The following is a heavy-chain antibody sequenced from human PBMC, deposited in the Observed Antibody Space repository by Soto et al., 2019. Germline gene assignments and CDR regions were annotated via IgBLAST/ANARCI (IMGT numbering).Heavy chain of an antibody. CDR3: ARVAYTEASYYYYGMDV. Sequence: PSETLSLTCAVYGGSFSGYYWSWIRQPPGKGLEWIGEINHSGSTNYNPSLKSRVTISVDTSKNQLSLKLSSVTAADTAVYYCARVAYTEASYYYYGMDVWGKGTTVTVSS. V-gene: IGHV4-34*01. CDR2: INHSGST. CDR1: GGSFSGYY. D-gene: IGHD2-2*02. J-gene: IGHJ6*04.